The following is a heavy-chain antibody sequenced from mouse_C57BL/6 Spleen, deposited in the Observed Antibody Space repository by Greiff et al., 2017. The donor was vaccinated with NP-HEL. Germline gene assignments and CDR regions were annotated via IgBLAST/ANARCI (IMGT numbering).Heavy chain of an antibody. Sequence: EVQGVESGGGLVKPGGSLKLSCAASGFTFSSYAMSWVRQTPEKRLEWVATISDGGSYTYYPDNVKGRFTISRDNAKNNLYLQMSHLKSEDTAMYYCAREGYGKGYYAMDYWGQGTSVTVSS. J-gene: IGHJ4*01. CDR1: GFTFSSYA. CDR3: AREGYGKGYYAMDY. V-gene: IGHV5-4*01. D-gene: IGHD1-1*01. CDR2: ISDGGSYT.